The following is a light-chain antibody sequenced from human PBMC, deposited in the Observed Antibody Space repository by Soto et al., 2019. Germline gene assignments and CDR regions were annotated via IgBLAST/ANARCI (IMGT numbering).Light chain of an antibody. CDR3: QQYNNRLWT. CDR2: DAS. V-gene: IGKV3-15*01. J-gene: IGKJ1*01. CDR1: QSVSSN. Sequence: EIVMTQSPATLSGSLGERATFSCRASQSVSSNLAWYQQKPGQVPRLLIYDASTRATAIPARFSGSGSGIEFTLTISSLQSEDFAVYYCQQYNNRLWTFGKRTNVDIK.